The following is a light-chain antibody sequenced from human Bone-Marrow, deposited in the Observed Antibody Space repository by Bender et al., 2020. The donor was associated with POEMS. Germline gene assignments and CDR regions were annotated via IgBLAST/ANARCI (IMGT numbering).Light chain of an antibody. V-gene: IGLV3-16*01. J-gene: IGLJ1*01. CDR1: ALPKKY. CDR2: KDS. CDR3: QVWETTSDHPV. Sequence: SSDLTQPPSVSVSLGQMARITCSGEALPKKYAYWYQQKPGQFPVLVIYKDSERPSGIPERFSGSSSGTAATLTISRVEAGDEADYYCQVWETTSDHPVFGPGTKVTVL.